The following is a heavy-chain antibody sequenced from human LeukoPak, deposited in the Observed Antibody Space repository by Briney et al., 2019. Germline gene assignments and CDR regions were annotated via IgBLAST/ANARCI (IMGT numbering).Heavy chain of an antibody. Sequence: SGTLSLTCAVSGGSISSSNWWSWVRQPPGKGLEWIGEIYHSGSTNYNPSLKSRVTILLDTSKNQFSLKLSSVTAADTAVYYCARVIGYCSSTSCYRVYYGMDVWGQGTTVTVSS. D-gene: IGHD2-2*02. CDR3: ARVIGYCSSTSCYRVYYGMDV. CDR2: IYHSGST. CDR1: GGSISSSNW. V-gene: IGHV4-4*02. J-gene: IGHJ6*02.